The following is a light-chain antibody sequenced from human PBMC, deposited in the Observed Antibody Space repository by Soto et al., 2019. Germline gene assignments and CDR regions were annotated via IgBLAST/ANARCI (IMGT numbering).Light chain of an antibody. CDR3: CSYVGSYIYV. CDR2: EVS. J-gene: IGLJ1*01. Sequence: QSVLTQPASVSGSPGQSITISCTGTSSDVGAYNYVSWYQQHPGKAPKLMIYEVSNRPSGVSNRFSGSESGNTASLTISRLQAESVADSYCCSYVGSYIYVFGTGTQVAVL. V-gene: IGLV2-14*01. CDR1: SSDVGAYNY.